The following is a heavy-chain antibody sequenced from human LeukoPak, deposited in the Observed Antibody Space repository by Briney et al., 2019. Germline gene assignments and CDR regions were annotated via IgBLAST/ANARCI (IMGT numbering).Heavy chain of an antibody. Sequence: SETLSLTCTVSGGSFSSYYWSWIRQPPGKGLEWIGYIYYSGSTNYNPSLKSRVTISVDTSKNQFSLKLSSVTAADTAVYYCARGPYSSGWFSGWFDPWGQGTLVTVSS. D-gene: IGHD6-19*01. CDR2: IYYSGST. CDR1: GGSFSSYY. CDR3: ARGPYSSGWFSGWFDP. J-gene: IGHJ5*02. V-gene: IGHV4-59*01.